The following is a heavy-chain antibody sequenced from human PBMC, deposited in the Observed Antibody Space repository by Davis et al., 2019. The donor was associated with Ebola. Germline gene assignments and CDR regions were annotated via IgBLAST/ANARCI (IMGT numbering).Heavy chain of an antibody. CDR2: IKQAGSEK. D-gene: IGHD3-9*01. CDR1: GFTFSSYW. V-gene: IGHV3-7*01. J-gene: IGHJ4*02. Sequence: GESLKISCAASGFTFSSYWMSWVRQAPGKGLEWVANIKQAGSEKYYVDSVKGRFTISRDNAKNSLYLQMNSLRAEDTDVYYCARDWYYDILTGYYPFDYWGQGTLVTVSS. CDR3: ARDWYYDILTGYYPFDY.